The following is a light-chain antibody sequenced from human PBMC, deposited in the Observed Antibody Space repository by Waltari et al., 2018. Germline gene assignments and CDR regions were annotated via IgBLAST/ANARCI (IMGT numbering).Light chain of an antibody. J-gene: IGKJ2*01. CDR1: QSISSY. V-gene: IGKV1-39*01. CDR3: QQSYSTLYS. Sequence: DILLTQSPFSLSASVGDAVTITCRASQSISSYLNWYQQKPGTAPKLLIHAASSLQTVVPSRFSGSGSGTDFTLTITGLQPEDSAIYYCQQSYSTLYSFGQGTKLEIK. CDR2: AAS.